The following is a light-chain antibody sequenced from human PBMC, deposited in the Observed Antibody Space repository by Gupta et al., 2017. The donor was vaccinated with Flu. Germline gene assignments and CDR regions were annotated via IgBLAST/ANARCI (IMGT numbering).Light chain of an antibody. J-gene: IGLJ3*02. CDR3: WVFTSSHTM. Sequence: QSITTSCTGTDSDSGSYDYSSWYQQHPGNHRKLTIYDGTCRTSGVSDRFSGSKSGNTASLTIAGRQADDEDLYFCWVFTSSHTMFGGGTKLTVL. CDR1: DSDSGSYDY. V-gene: IGLV2-14*03. CDR2: DGT.